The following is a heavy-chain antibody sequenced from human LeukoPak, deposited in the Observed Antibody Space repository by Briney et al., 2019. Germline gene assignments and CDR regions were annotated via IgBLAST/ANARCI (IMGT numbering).Heavy chain of an antibody. CDR2: IIPIFGIA. CDR1: GVTFSSHA. V-gene: IGHV1-69*04. CDR3: AREITAMNYYYYGMDV. D-gene: IGHD5-18*01. Sequence: ASVKVSCKASGVTFSSHAISWVRQAPGQGLEWMGRIIPIFGIANYAQKFQGRVTITADKSTSTAYMELSSLRSEDTAVYYCAREITAMNYYYYGMDVWGQGTTVTVSS. J-gene: IGHJ6*02.